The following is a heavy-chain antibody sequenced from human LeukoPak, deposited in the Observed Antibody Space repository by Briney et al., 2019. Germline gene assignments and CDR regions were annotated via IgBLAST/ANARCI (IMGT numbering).Heavy chain of an antibody. D-gene: IGHD2-15*01. Sequence: GESLKISCKGSGCSFTSYWIGWVREMPGKGLEWMGIIYPGDFDTRYSPSFQGQVTISVDKSINTAYLQWRSLKASDTAMYYCARSEGHCSDGACYAQKVIDHWGQGTLVTVSS. CDR1: GCSFTSYW. CDR3: ARSEGHCSDGACYAQKVIDH. V-gene: IGHV5-51*01. J-gene: IGHJ4*02. CDR2: IYPGDFDT.